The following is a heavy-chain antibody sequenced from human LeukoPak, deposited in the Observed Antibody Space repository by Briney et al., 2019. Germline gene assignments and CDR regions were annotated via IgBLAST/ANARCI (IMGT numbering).Heavy chain of an antibody. CDR2: INPSGGST. Sequence: ASVKVSCKASGYTFTSYYMHWVRQAPGQGLEWRGIINPSGGSTSYAQKFQGRVTMTRDMSTSTVYMELSSLRSEDTAVYYCARDRASSSWYGIWFDPWGQGTLVTVSS. CDR3: ARDRASSSWYGIWFDP. D-gene: IGHD6-13*01. J-gene: IGHJ5*02. V-gene: IGHV1-46*01. CDR1: GYTFTSYY.